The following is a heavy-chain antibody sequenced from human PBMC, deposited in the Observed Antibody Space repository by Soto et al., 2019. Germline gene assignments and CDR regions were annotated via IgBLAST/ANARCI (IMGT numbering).Heavy chain of an antibody. Sequence: SESRSLTRTLSADSTSGGASFWSRTRQPPGKGLGWIPNFYWSGSSYYNASRNSRITISVDRTKTQLSLQWKSMTDAATAVYYCATLSCTSSTCYFPDWFDPWGQGTLVTVSS. CDR1: ADSTSGGASF. CDR3: ATLSCTSSTCYFPDWFDP. V-gene: IGHV4-31*03. D-gene: IGHD2-2*01. CDR2: FYWSGSS. J-gene: IGHJ5*02.